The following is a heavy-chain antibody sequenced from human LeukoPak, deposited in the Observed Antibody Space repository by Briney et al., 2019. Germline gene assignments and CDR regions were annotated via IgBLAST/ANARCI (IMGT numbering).Heavy chain of an antibody. CDR3: AQGYCSGGTCPPFGY. J-gene: IGHJ4*02. CDR1: GFTFSSYS. V-gene: IGHV3-21*01. Sequence: PGGSLTLSCAASGFTFSSYSMNWVRLAPGKGLEWVSSISSRNTYIYYGDSVKGRFTISRDNAKNSLYLQMNSLRAEDTAVYYCAQGYCSGGTCPPFGYWGQGTLLTLSS. CDR2: ISSRNTYI. D-gene: IGHD2-15*01.